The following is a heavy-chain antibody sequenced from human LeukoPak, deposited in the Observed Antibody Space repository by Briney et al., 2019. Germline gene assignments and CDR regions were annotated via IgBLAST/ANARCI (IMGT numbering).Heavy chain of an antibody. CDR2: IKQDGSEK. J-gene: IGHJ4*02. V-gene: IGHV3-7*01. CDR1: GFTLSCLW. CDR3: ARDPLKWLQLDY. Sequence: GSLEPSRGASGFTLSCLWMGWVRQAPGEGAEWVANIKQDGSEKYYVDSVKGRFTISRDNAKNSLYLQMNSLRAEDTAVYYCARDPLKWLQLDYWGQGTLVTVSS. D-gene: IGHD5-24*01.